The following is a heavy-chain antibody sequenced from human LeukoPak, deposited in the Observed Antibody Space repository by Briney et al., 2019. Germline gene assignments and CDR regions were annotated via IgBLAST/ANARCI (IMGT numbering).Heavy chain of an antibody. CDR1: GGSVSSGSYY. Sequence: SETLSLTCTVSGGSVSSGSYYWSWIRQPPGKGLEWIAYIYYTGNTNYNPFLKSRVTISVDTSKNHFSLEVNSVTTADTAVYFCARVHSGWFIDYWGQGTLVTVSS. CDR2: IYYTGNT. V-gene: IGHV4-61*03. D-gene: IGHD6-19*01. J-gene: IGHJ4*02. CDR3: ARVHSGWFIDY.